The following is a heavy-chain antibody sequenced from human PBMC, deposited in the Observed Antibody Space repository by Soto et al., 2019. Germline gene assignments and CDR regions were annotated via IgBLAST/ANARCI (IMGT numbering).Heavy chain of an antibody. J-gene: IGHJ5*02. CDR2: INAGNGNT. CDR3: ASREVGNAVGGLNS. Sequence: ASVKVSCKASGYTFFSYPIHWVRQAPGQQLEWMGWINAGNGNTKYSEKFQGRITITRETSANTAFMELSSLTSDDTAMYFCASREVGNAVGGLNSWGQGTPVTVSS. D-gene: IGHD6-19*01. V-gene: IGHV1-3*01. CDR1: GYTFFSYP.